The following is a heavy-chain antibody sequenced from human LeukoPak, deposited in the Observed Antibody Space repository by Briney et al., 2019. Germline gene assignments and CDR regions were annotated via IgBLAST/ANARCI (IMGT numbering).Heavy chain of an antibody. D-gene: IGHD5-24*01. CDR3: ARGLSPPTSGWRHYYYYMDV. Sequence: SVKVSCKASGGTFSSYAISWVRQAPGQGLEWMGRIIPILGTANYAQKFQGRVTITTDESTSTAYMELSSLRSEDTAVYYCARGLSPPTSGWRHYYYYMDVWGKGTTVTVSS. V-gene: IGHV1-69*11. J-gene: IGHJ6*03. CDR2: IIPILGTA. CDR1: GGTFSSYA.